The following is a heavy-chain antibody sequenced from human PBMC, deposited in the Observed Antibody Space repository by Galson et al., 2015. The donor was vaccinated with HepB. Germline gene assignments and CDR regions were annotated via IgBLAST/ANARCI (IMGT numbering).Heavy chain of an antibody. CDR2: IKSKTDGGTT. J-gene: IGHJ4*02. CDR1: GFTFSNAW. Sequence: SLRLSCAASGFTFSNAWMSWVRQAPGKGLEWVGRIKSKTDGGTTDYAAPVKGRFTISRDDSKNTLYLQMNSLKTEDTAVYYCTTDLVGGDYFDYWGQGTLVTVSS. D-gene: IGHD2-15*01. V-gene: IGHV3-15*01. CDR3: TTDLVGGDYFDY.